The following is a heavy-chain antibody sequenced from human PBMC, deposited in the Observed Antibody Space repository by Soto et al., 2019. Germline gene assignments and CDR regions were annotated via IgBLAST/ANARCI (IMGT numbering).Heavy chain of an antibody. J-gene: IGHJ4*02. Sequence: EVQLLESGGGLVQPGGSLRLSCAASGFTFTNYAMTWVRQAPGKGLEWVSISSGSGSGGSTNYADSVKGRFTISRDNSKNTLYLQMNSLRVEDTAGYYCAKDRDDYRNYVFDYWGQGTLVTVSS. CDR3: AKDRDDYRNYVFDY. V-gene: IGHV3-23*01. D-gene: IGHD4-4*01. CDR1: GFTFTNYA. CDR2: SSGSGSGGST.